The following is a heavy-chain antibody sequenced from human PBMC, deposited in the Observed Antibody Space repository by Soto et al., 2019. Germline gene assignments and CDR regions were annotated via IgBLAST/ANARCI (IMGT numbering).Heavy chain of an antibody. V-gene: IGHV3-23*01. CDR3: ARSPGWGAVLDY. D-gene: IGHD1-26*01. J-gene: IGHJ4*02. CDR1: GFTFSTYA. CDR2: ISGSGGSK. Sequence: EVQLLESGGGLVQPGGSLRLSYAASGFTFSTYAMSWVRQAPGKGLEWVSVISGSGGSKSYADSVKGRFIISRDNSKNTLYFQMNSLRAEDTAIYYCARSPGWGAVLDYWGQGTLVTVSS.